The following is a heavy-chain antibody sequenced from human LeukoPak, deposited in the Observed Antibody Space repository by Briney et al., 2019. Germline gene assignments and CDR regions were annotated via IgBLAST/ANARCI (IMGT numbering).Heavy chain of an antibody. J-gene: IGHJ2*01. Sequence: SETLSLTCTVSGGSISSYYWSWIRQFPGKGLEWIGYIHHSGSINYNPSLKSRVTMSIDTSKNQFSLNLTSVTAGDTAVYYCARDTSGWYFNLWGRGTLVTVSS. CDR1: GGSISSYY. CDR3: ARDTSGWYFNL. V-gene: IGHV4-59*01. D-gene: IGHD6-19*01. CDR2: IHHSGSI.